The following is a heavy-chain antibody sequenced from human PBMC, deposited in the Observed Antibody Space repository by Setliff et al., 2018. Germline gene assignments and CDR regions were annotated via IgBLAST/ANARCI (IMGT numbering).Heavy chain of an antibody. J-gene: IGHJ4*02. CDR1: GGSMTSYY. D-gene: IGHD3-10*01. Sequence: SETLSLTCTVSGGSMTSYYWSWIRQSPWKGLEWIGYVHYSGDSNYNPSLKSRVTMSVDTSKNQFSLNPRSVTAADTAVYYCARQPSSGSYYNPRPYYFDYWGQGTLVTVSS. V-gene: IGHV4-59*13. CDR3: ARQPSSGSYYNPRPYYFDY. CDR2: VHYSGDS.